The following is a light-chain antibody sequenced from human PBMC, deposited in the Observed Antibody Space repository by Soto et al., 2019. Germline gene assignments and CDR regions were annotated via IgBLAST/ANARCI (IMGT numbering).Light chain of an antibody. CDR1: QTVRTNY. V-gene: IGKV3-20*01. J-gene: IGKJ4*01. Sequence: EIVLTQSPGTLSLSPGERATLSCRASQTVRTNYLAWFQHKPGQAPRLLIYGASSRATGIPDRFSGSGSGTDFPLTINRLEPEDFAVYFCQKYSDSPLTFGGGTKVEIK. CDR3: QKYSDSPLT. CDR2: GAS.